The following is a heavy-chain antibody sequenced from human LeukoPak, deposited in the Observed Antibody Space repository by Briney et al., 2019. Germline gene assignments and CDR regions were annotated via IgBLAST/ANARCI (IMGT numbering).Heavy chain of an antibody. J-gene: IGHJ4*02. CDR1: GFTFSTYA. CDR3: ARVGVGTVAGNYFDD. Sequence: GRSLRLSCAASGFTFSTYAVHWVRQAPGKGLEWVAVTSSDGSNKNFADSVKGRFTVSRDNSKNTVYLQMNSLRAEDTAVYYCARVGVGTVAGNYFDDWGQGTLVTVSS. D-gene: IGHD6-19*01. CDR2: TSSDGSNK. V-gene: IGHV3-30-3*01.